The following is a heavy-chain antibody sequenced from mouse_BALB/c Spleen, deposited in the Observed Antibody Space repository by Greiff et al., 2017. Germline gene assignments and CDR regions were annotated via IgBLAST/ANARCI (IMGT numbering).Heavy chain of an antibody. J-gene: IGHJ1*01. Sequence: VQLQQSGAELMKPGASVKISCKATGYTFSSYWIEWVKQRPGHGLEWIGEILPGSGSTNYNEKFKGKATFTADTSSNTAYMQLSSLTSEDSAVYYCARAMITTHWYFDVWGAGTTVTVSS. V-gene: IGHV1-9*01. D-gene: IGHD2-4*01. CDR2: ILPGSGST. CDR1: GYTFSSYW. CDR3: ARAMITTHWYFDV.